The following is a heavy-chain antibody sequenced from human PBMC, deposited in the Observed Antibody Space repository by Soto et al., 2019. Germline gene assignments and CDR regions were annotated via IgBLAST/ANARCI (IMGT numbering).Heavy chain of an antibody. CDR1: GFTFSTYA. V-gene: IGHV3-23*01. Sequence: EVQLLESGGGLVQPGGSLRLSCAASGFTFSTYAMRWVRQAPGKGLEWVSSITGGGGRGTYYGDSVKGRLTITRDDPKDTLYLQMEGLGAEDTDVYSCAKSHHTAGGSNDGMDVWGPGTTVIVSS. J-gene: IGHJ6*02. D-gene: IGHD1-1*01. CDR3: AKSHHTAGGSNDGMDV. CDR2: ITGGGGRGT.